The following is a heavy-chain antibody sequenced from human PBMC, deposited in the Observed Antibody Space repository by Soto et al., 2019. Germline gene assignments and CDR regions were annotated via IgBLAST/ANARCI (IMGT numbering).Heavy chain of an antibody. D-gene: IGHD2-2*01. J-gene: IGHJ4*02. CDR3: AHGYVQLLATFHYFDA. CDR1: GFSITGNGEG. V-gene: IGHV2-5*02. CDR2: SYWANDK. Sequence: SGPTLVNPTQILTLTCTISGFSITGNGEGVGWIRRPPGKGLECLELSYWANDKRYSPSLRNTLTITQDNAKDQVILTMTDMGPADTSTYSCAHGYVQLLATFHYFDAWGQGTQVTVSS.